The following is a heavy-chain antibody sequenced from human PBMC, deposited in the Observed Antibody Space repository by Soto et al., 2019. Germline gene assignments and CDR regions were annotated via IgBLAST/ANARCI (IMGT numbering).Heavy chain of an antibody. CDR3: VRDCKCYSSSWYYYYYSMDV. Sequence: GGSLRLSCAASGFTFSSYAMHWVRQAPGKGLEWVAVISYDGSNKYYADSVKGRITISRDDSKNTLYPQMNSLRADDTAVYYSVRDCKCYSSSWYYYYYSMDVLGQGTTVTVSS. V-gene: IGHV3-30-3*01. J-gene: IGHJ6*02. D-gene: IGHD6-13*01. CDR1: GFTFSSYA. CDR2: ISYDGSNK.